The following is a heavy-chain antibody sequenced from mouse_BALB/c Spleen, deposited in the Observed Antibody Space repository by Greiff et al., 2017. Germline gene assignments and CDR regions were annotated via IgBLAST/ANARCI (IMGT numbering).Heavy chain of an antibody. J-gene: IGHJ4*01. CDR1: GFNIKDYY. CDR2: IDPENGDT. CDR3: NAGGFTTTSLYAMDY. D-gene: IGHD1-1*01. Sequence: EVKLMESGAELVRSGASVKLSCTASGFNIKDYYMHWVKQRPEQGLEWIGWIDPENGDTEYAPKFQGKATMTADTSSNTAYLQLSSLTSEDTAVYYCNAGGFTTTSLYAMDYWGQGTSVTVSS. V-gene: IGHV14-4*02.